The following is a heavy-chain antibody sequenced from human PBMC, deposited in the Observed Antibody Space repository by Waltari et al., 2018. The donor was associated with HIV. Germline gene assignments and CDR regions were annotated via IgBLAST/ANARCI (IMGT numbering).Heavy chain of an antibody. CDR3: ARRHVDTALVRWGLDD. CDR1: GGAISRSSYF. J-gene: IGHJ4*02. Sequence: QLHLQESGPGLVKPSETLSLACTVSGGAISRSSYFWGWIRQPPGKGLEWSGSIYYSGGTYYHPSLRSRVTISVDMPKNQFPLILSAVTAAETAVYYWARRHVDTALVRWGLDDWGQGTLVTVSS. CDR2: IYYSGGT. V-gene: IGHV4-39*01. D-gene: IGHD5-18*01.